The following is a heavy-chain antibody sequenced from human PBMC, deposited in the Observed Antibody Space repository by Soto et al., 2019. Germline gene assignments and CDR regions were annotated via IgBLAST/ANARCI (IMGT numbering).Heavy chain of an antibody. J-gene: IGHJ4*02. D-gene: IGHD2-2*01. CDR3: AKVPSKPALVPADRLYYFDY. V-gene: IGHV3-23*01. CDR1: GFTFSSYA. Sequence: PGGSLRLSCAASGFTFSSYAMSWVRQAPGKGLEWVSAISGSGGSTYYADSVKGRFTISRDNSKNTLYLQMNSLRAEATAVYYCAKVPSKPALVPADRLYYFDYWGQGTLVTVSS. CDR2: ISGSGGST.